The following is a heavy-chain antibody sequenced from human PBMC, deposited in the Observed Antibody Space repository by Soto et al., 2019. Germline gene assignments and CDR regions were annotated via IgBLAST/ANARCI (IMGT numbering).Heavy chain of an antibody. CDR1: GGSISSSSYY. D-gene: IGHD4-17*01. Sequence: QLQLQESGPGLVKPSETLSLTCTVSGGSISSSSYYWGWIRQPPGKGLEWIGSIYYSGSTYYNPSLKSRVTISVDTSKNQFSLKLSSVTAADTAVYYCASEAYGDYYFDYWGQGTLVTVSS. CDR3: ASEAYGDYYFDY. CDR2: IYYSGST. J-gene: IGHJ4*02. V-gene: IGHV4-39*01.